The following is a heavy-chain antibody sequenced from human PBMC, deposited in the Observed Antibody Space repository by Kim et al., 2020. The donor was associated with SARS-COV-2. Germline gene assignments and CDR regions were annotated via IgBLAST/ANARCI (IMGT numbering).Heavy chain of an antibody. Sequence: GGSLRLSCVASGSAFGTEWMTWVRQAPGKGLEWMASIKPDGSETYYVDSVKGRFTVSRDNAKNVLYLQINSLRAEDTAIYYCARYFYGGRSDHYWGQGTLVTVSS. D-gene: IGHD2-15*01. CDR1: GSAFGTEW. CDR2: IKPDGSET. V-gene: IGHV3-7*03. J-gene: IGHJ4*02. CDR3: ARYFYGGRSDHY.